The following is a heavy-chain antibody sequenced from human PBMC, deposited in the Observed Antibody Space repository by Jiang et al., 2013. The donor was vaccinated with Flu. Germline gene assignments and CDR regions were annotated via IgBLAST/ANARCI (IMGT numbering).Heavy chain of an antibody. CDR2: VYYTGTT. Sequence: CTVSGDSISLYYWTWIRQSPGKELEWIGYVYYTGTTNYNPSLKSRLTISLDTPRNQFSLNLRSVTAADTAVYYCASHIDTAMALDYWGQGILVTVSS. CDR3: ASHIDTAMALDY. J-gene: IGHJ4*02. CDR1: GDSISLYY. V-gene: IGHV4-59*13. D-gene: IGHD5-18*01.